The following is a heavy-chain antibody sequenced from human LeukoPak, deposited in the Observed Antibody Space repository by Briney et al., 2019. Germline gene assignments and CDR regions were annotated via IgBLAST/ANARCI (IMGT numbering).Heavy chain of an antibody. CDR2: ISGNAAAT. J-gene: IGHJ4*02. Sequence: ALRLSCAASGFTFSNFAMSWVRQAPGKGLEWVSTISGNAAATYYGDSVKGRFTISRDNSRNTLYLQMNSLRAEDTAIYYCAKDRTHRRYYDSTGYYNQYDYWGQGALVTVSS. CDR1: GFTFSNFA. V-gene: IGHV3-23*01. D-gene: IGHD3-22*01. CDR3: AKDRTHRRYYDSTGYYNQYDY.